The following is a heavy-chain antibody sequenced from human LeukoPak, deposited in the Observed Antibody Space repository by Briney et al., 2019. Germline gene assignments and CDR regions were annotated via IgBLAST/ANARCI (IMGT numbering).Heavy chain of an antibody. Sequence: PSQTLSLTCTVSGGSISSGDYYWSWIRQPPGKGLQWIGYIYSSGSTSYNPSLKSRITISVDTSKNQFSLTLSSVTAADAAVYYCAREDCSGGSCYYAFDIWGQGTMVTVSS. CDR2: IYSSGST. D-gene: IGHD2-15*01. J-gene: IGHJ3*02. CDR1: GGSISSGDYY. V-gene: IGHV4-30-4*01. CDR3: AREDCSGGSCYYAFDI.